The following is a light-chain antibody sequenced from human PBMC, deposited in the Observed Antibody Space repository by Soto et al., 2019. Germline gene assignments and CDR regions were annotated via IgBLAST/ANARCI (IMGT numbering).Light chain of an antibody. Sequence: EIVLTQSPGTLSLSPGERATLSCRASQSVSSSYLAWYQQKPGQAPRLLIYGASSRATGIPDRFSGSGSGREFTLTISRLEPEEFAVYYCQQYGSSPYTFGQGTKLEIK. CDR2: GAS. J-gene: IGKJ2*01. V-gene: IGKV3-20*01. CDR1: QSVSSSY. CDR3: QQYGSSPYT.